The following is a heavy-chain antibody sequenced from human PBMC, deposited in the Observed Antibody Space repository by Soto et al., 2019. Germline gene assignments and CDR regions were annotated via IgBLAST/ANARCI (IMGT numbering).Heavy chain of an antibody. D-gene: IGHD6-6*01. Sequence: SETLSLTCAVYGGSFSGYYWSWIRQPPGKGLEWIGEINHSGSTNYNPSLKSRVTISVDTSKNQFSLKLSSVTAADTAVYYCARGPAARPAFDIWGQGTMVTVSS. CDR3: ARGPAARPAFDI. CDR2: INHSGST. CDR1: GGSFSGYY. J-gene: IGHJ3*02. V-gene: IGHV4-34*01.